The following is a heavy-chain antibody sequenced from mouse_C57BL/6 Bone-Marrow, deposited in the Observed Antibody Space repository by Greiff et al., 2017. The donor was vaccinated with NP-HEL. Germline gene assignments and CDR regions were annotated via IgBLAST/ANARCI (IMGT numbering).Heavy chain of an antibody. D-gene: IGHD2-3*01. V-gene: IGHV1-81*01. CDR3: AGLLPYWYFDG. Sequence: QVQLQQSGAELARPGASVKLSCKASGYTFTSYGISWVKQRTGQGLEWIGEIYPRSGNTYYNEKFKGKATLTADKSSSTAYMELRSLTSEDSAVXFCAGLLPYWYFDGWGTGTTVTVSS. CDR2: IYPRSGNT. J-gene: IGHJ1*03. CDR1: GYTFTSYG.